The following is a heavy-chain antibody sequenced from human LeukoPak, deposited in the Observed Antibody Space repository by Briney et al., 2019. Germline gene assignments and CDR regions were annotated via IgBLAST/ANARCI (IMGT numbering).Heavy chain of an antibody. Sequence: SVKVSCKASGGTFSSYAISWVRQAPGQGLEWMGGIIPIFGTANYAQKFQGRVTITADESTSTAYMELSSLRSEDTAVYYCASMGGIVVVPAALDYWGQGTLVTVSS. V-gene: IGHV1-69*13. J-gene: IGHJ4*02. CDR3: ASMGGIVVVPAALDY. CDR2: IIPIFGTA. CDR1: GGTFSSYA. D-gene: IGHD2-2*01.